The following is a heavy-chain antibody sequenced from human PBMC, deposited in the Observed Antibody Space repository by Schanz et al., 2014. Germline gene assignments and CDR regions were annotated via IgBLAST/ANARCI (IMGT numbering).Heavy chain of an antibody. D-gene: IGHD6-19*01. CDR1: GYNFTTYT. V-gene: IGHV1-18*01. Sequence: QVQLVQSGSELTRPGASVKVSCKASGYNFTTYTMNWVRQAPGQGLEWMGWISTSNGNTNYIQKLQGRVTMTTDTSTSTAYMELRSLRSDDTAVYYCARGGYSSGWYDRDIAHFDYWGQGTLVTVSS. CDR2: ISTSNGNT. J-gene: IGHJ4*02. CDR3: ARGGYSSGWYDRDIAHFDY.